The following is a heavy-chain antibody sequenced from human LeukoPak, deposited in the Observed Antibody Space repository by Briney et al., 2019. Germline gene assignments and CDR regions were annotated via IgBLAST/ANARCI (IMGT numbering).Heavy chain of an antibody. J-gene: IGHJ4*02. CDR3: ARLVSGWYVSSDY. D-gene: IGHD6-19*01. CDR1: GGSINNYY. CDR2: IYYSGST. V-gene: IGHV4-59*08. Sequence: PSETLSLTCTVSGGSINNYYWSWIRQPPGKGLGWIGYIYYSGSTNYNPSLKSRVTISVDTSKNQFSLKLSSVTAADTAVYYCARLVSGWYVSSDYWGQGTLVTVSS.